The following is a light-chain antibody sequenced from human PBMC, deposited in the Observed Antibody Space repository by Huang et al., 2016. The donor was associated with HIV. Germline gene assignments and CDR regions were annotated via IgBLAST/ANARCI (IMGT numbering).Light chain of an antibody. CDR2: AAS. CDR3: QQSSSAPLT. V-gene: IGKV1-39*01. CDR1: QSISTF. Sequence: DIQMTQSPSSLSASVGDRVTITCRASQSISTFLNWYQQRPGTSPKLLIHAASRLQSGVPSRFSVTGSGTHFTLTISSLQPEDFATYYCQQSSSAPLTFGGGTKVEIK. J-gene: IGKJ4*01.